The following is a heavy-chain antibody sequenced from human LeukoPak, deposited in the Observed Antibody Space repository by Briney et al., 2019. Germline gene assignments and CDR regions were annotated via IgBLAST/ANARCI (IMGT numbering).Heavy chain of an antibody. CDR3: ARRSIVGAYYFDY. D-gene: IGHD1-26*01. CDR2: IYPGDSDT. Sequence: ESLKISCKGSGFSFTSYWIGWVRQMPGKGLEWMGIIYPGDSDTRYSPSFQGQVTISADKSISTAYLQWSSLKASDTAMYSCARRSIVGAYYFDYWGQETLVTVSS. CDR1: GFSFTSYW. J-gene: IGHJ4*02. V-gene: IGHV5-51*01.